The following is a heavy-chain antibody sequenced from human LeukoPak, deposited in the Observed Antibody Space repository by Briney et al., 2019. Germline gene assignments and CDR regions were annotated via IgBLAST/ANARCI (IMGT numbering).Heavy chain of an antibody. CDR3: ARGGPIYCSGDSCYPGDY. Sequence: GGSLRLSCAASGFTFSSYAMHWVRQAPGKGLEWVAVISYDGSNKYYADSVKGRLTISRDNARNTLYLQMNSLRAEDTAVYYCARGGPIYCSGDSCYPGDYWGQGTLVTVSS. CDR2: ISYDGSNK. V-gene: IGHV3-30-3*01. J-gene: IGHJ4*02. CDR1: GFTFSSYA. D-gene: IGHD2-15*01.